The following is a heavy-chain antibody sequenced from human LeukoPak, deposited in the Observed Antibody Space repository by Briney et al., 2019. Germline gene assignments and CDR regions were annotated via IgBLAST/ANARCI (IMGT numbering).Heavy chain of an antibody. V-gene: IGHV3-30*02. CDR2: IRYDGSNK. CDR3: AKDLTVYDSSGYHPQRFQH. D-gene: IGHD3-22*01. J-gene: IGHJ1*01. CDR1: GFTFSSYG. Sequence: PGGSLRLSCAASGFTFSSYGMHWVRQAPGKGLEWVAFIRYDGSNKYYADSVKGRFTISRDNSKNTLYLQMNSLRAEDTAVYYCAKDLTVYDSSGYHPQRFQHWGQGTLVTVSS.